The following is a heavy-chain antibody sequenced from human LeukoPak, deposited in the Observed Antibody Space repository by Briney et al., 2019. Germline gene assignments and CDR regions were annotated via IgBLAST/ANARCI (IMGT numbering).Heavy chain of an antibody. CDR1: GFTFSRYS. J-gene: IGHJ3*02. Sequence: QPGGSLSLSCGASGFTFSRYSLSWVRQAPGKGLQWVSYISGSSRNIYYPDSVRGRFTISRDNAKNSLYLQMNILRDEDTAVYYCARDGASHCGGARSSGAFDIWGQGTMVTVSS. CDR2: ISGSSRNI. V-gene: IGHV3-48*02. D-gene: IGHD2-21*02. CDR3: ARDGASHCGGARSSGAFDI.